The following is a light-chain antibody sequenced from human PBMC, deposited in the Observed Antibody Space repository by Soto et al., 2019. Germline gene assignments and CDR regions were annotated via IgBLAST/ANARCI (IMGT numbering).Light chain of an antibody. Sequence: QSALTQPRSVSGSPGQSVTISCTGTTSDVGTYNSVSWYQQHPGKAPKLMIYDVNKRPSGVPARFSGSMSGNTASLTISGLQADDEADYHCSSYAGNYTLDFGGGTQLTVL. J-gene: IGLJ2*01. CDR2: DVN. V-gene: IGLV2-11*01. CDR1: TSDVGTYNS. CDR3: SSYAGNYTLD.